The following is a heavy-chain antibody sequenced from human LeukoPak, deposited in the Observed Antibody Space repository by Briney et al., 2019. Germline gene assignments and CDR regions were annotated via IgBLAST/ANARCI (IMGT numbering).Heavy chain of an antibody. V-gene: IGHV3-11*01. CDR2: SSTSGSTI. CDR3: ARESYYYGSGAFDP. J-gene: IGHJ5*02. D-gene: IGHD3-10*01. CDR1: GFIISDFY. Sequence: GGSLRLSCAASGFIISDFYMSWIRQAPGKGLEWVSYSSTSGSTISYADSVKGRFTISRDNAKNSLYLDMNSLRAEDTAVYYCARESYYYGSGAFDPWGQGTLVTVSS.